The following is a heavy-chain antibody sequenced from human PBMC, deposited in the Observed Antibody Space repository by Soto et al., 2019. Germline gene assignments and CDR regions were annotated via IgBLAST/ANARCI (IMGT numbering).Heavy chain of an antibody. V-gene: IGHV1-69*10. CDR3: ARAVGGNYGDYYYYGMDV. Sequence: ASVKVSCKASGGTFSSYAISWVRQAPGQGLEWMGGIIPILGIANYAQKFQGRVTITADKSTSTAYMELSSLRSEDTAVYYCARAVGGNYGDYYYYGMDVWGQGTTVTVSS. CDR2: IIPILGIA. D-gene: IGHD4-17*01. J-gene: IGHJ6*02. CDR1: GGTFSSYA.